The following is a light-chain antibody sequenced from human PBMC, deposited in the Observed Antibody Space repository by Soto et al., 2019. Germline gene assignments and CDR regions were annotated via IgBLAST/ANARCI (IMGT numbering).Light chain of an antibody. CDR2: DAS. CDR1: QTIDRW. J-gene: IGKJ1*01. CDR3: QQYEGNPT. V-gene: IGKV1-5*01. Sequence: DIQLTQSPSTLSASIGDRVVITCRASQTIDRWLAWYQQRPGLAPRLLIYDASTLESGVPSRFSGSGSETEFTLTISSRNLDDFATYRCQQYEGNPTFGQGTTVEVK.